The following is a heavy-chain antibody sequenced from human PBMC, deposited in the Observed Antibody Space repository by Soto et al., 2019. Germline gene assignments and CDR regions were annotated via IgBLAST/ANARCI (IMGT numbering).Heavy chain of an antibody. D-gene: IGHD5-18*01. Sequence: GESLKISCKGSGYSFTSYWIGWVRQMPGKGLEWMGIIYPGDSDTRYSPSFKGQVTISADKSISTAYLQWSSLKASDTAMYYCARPHWVDTVTYYFDYWGQGTLVTVSS. J-gene: IGHJ4*02. CDR2: IYPGDSDT. CDR1: GYSFTSYW. V-gene: IGHV5-51*01. CDR3: ARPHWVDTVTYYFDY.